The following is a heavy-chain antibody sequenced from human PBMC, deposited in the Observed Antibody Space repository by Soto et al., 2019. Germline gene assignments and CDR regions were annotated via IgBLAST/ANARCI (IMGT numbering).Heavy chain of an antibody. V-gene: IGHV4-59*01. CDR2: VSHSGAT. CDR1: GGSISDVF. J-gene: IGHJ4*02. D-gene: IGHD6-19*01. CDR3: ARDGLYSSGLYGSGFDC. Sequence: SETLSLTCTVSGGSISDVFWSWIRQPPGKGPEWIGYVSHSGATDYNPSLEGRVTISLGTSKNQFSLKLNSVTAADTAVYYCARDGLYSSGLYGSGFDCWGQGTLVTVSS.